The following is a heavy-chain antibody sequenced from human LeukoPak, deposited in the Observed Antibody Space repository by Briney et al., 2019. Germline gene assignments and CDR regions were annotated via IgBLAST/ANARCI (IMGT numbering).Heavy chain of an antibody. D-gene: IGHD6-13*01. V-gene: IGHV4-59*08. CDR2: IYYSGST. CDR1: GGSISSYY. Sequence: SETLSLTCTVSGGSISSYYWSWIRQPTGKGLEWIGYIYYSGSTNYNPSLKSRVTISVDTSKNQFSLKLSSVTAADSAVYYCAAGYSSSWSPHWGQGTLVTVSS. J-gene: IGHJ4*02. CDR3: AAGYSSSWSPH.